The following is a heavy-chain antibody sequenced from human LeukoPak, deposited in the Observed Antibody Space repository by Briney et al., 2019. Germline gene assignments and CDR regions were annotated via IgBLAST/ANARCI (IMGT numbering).Heavy chain of an antibody. CDR1: GGSFSGYY. V-gene: IGHV4-34*01. CDR3: ARKIGSSWRRYYYYMDV. D-gene: IGHD6-13*01. Sequence: SETLSLTCAVYGGSFSGYYWSWLRQPPEKGLEWIGENNNRGSTNYNPSLKSRVTISVDTSKSQFSLKLSSVTAADTAVYYCARKIGSSWRRYYYYMDVWGKGTTVTISS. CDR2: NNNRGST. J-gene: IGHJ6*03.